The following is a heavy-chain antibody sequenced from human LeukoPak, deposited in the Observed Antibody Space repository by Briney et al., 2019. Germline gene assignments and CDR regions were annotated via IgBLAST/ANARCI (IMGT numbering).Heavy chain of an antibody. CDR3: ARDLVVITPSWFDP. CDR2: ISYDGSNK. CDR1: GFTFSSYG. Sequence: GGSLRLSCAASGFTFSSYGMHWVRQAPGKGLEWVAVISYDGSNKYYADSVKGRFTISRDNSKNTLYLQMNSLRDEDTAVYYCARDLVVITPSWFDPWGQGTLVTVSS. V-gene: IGHV3-30*03. D-gene: IGHD3-22*01. J-gene: IGHJ5*02.